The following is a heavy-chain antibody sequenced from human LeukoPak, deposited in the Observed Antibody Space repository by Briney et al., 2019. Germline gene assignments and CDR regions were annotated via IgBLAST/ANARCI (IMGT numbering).Heavy chain of an antibody. CDR1: GFTLDDYG. V-gene: IGHV3-20*04. D-gene: IGHD1/OR15-1a*01. J-gene: IGHJ6*03. Sequence: PGGSLRLSCAASGFTLDDYGMSWVRQAPGKGLEWVAGINWNGGSTGYADSVKGRFTISRDNVKNSLYLQMNSLRAEDTALYYCARVLPEYSWNNRYDMDVWGKGTTVTVSS. CDR3: ARVLPEYSWNNRYDMDV. CDR2: INWNGGST.